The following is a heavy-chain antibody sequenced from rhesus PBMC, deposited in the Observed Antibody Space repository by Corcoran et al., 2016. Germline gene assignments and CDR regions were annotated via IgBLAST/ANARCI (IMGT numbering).Heavy chain of an antibody. CDR1: GCSISSNY. CDR2: IYVSCGST. CDR3: ARGTIAAGLPLSFDY. Sequence: QVQLQQWGEGLVKPSETLSLTCAVYGCSISSNYWSWIRQPPGKGLEWIVYIYVSCGSTYYNPSLKSRVTISTDTSKNQFSLKLSSVTAADTAVYYCARGTIAAGLPLSFDYWGQGVLVTVSS. V-gene: IGHV4-160*01. D-gene: IGHD6-13*01. J-gene: IGHJ4*01.